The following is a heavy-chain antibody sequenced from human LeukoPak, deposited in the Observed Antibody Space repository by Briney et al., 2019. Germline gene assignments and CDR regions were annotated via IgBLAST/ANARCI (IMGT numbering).Heavy chain of an antibody. D-gene: IGHD3-22*01. CDR3: ARQYYYDSSGRAFDI. V-gene: IGHV3-21*01. Sequence: GGSLRLSCAASGFTFSSYSMNWVRQAPGKGLEWVSSISSSSYIYYADSVKGRFTISRDNAKNSLYLQMNSLRAEDTAVYYCARQYYYDSSGRAFDIWGQGTMVTVSS. J-gene: IGHJ3*02. CDR2: ISSSSYI. CDR1: GFTFSSYS.